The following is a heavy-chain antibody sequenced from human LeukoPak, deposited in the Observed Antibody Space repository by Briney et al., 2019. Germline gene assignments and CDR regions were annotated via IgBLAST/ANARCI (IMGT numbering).Heavy chain of an antibody. J-gene: IGHJ4*02. V-gene: IGHV4-4*07. Sequence: SPSETLSLTCTVSGGSIRSFYWSWIRQPAGKGLEWIGRIYTSGSTNYSPSFKSRVTMSVDTSKKQFSLRLSSVTAADTAVYYCARDLGSSGKNFDYWGQGTLVTVSS. CDR3: ARDLGSSGKNFDY. D-gene: IGHD3-22*01. CDR2: IYTSGST. CDR1: GGSIRSFY.